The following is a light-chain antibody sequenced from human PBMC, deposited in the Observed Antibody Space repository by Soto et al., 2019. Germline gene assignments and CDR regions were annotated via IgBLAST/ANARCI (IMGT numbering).Light chain of an antibody. J-gene: IGLJ2*01. CDR1: SSDVGGYNS. CDR3: SSYAGSNNLV. CDR2: EVS. Sequence: QSALTQPPSASGSPGQSVTIPCTGTSSDVGGYNSVSWYQQHPGKVPKLMIYEVSKRPSGVPDRFSGSKSGNTASLTVSGIQAEDEAEYYCSSYAGSNNLVFGGGTKLTVL. V-gene: IGLV2-8*01.